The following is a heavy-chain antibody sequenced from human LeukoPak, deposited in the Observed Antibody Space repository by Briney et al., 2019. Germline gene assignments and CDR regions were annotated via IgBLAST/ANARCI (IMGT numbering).Heavy chain of an antibody. Sequence: GGSLRLSCAASGFTFRTSWMTWVRQAPGKGLEWVAHINQDGSEKYYVDSVKGRFTISRDNSKNTLYLQMNSLRAEDTAVYYCARYTYYYDSSGYYYDPYSDYWGQGTLVTVSS. CDR3: ARYTYYYDSSGYYYDPYSDY. J-gene: IGHJ4*02. D-gene: IGHD3-22*01. CDR1: GFTFRTSW. V-gene: IGHV3-7*03. CDR2: INQDGSEK.